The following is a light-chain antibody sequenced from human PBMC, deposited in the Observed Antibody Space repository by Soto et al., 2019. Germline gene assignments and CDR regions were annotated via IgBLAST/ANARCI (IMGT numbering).Light chain of an antibody. CDR1: QGISSY. V-gene: IGKV1-9*01. CDR2: VAS. CDR3: QQLENFPRT. Sequence: DIQLTQSPSFLSASVGDRVTITCRASQGISSYLAWYQQKPGKAPKLLIYVASTLQGGVPSRFSGSGSGTEFTLTISSLQPEDFATYYCQQLENFPRTFGQGTKVEIK. J-gene: IGKJ1*01.